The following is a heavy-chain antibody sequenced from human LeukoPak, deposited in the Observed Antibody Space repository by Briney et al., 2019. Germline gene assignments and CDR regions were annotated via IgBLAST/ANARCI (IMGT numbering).Heavy chain of an antibody. CDR2: ISSTGST. CDR3: ARSEATYFDY. V-gene: IGHV4-30-4*07. CDR1: GGSISSGGYS. Sequence: SVTLSLTCAVSGGSISSGGYSWSWIRQPPGKGLEWIGYISSTGSTYYNPSLKSRLSISLDTSKNQFSLNLSSVTAADTAVFYCARSEATYFDYWGQGTLVTVSS. J-gene: IGHJ4*02. D-gene: IGHD1-26*01.